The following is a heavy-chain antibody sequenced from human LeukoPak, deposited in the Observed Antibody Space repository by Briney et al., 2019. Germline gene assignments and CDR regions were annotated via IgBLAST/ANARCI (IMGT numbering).Heavy chain of an antibody. CDR1: GGSFSGYY. V-gene: IGHV4-34*01. D-gene: IGHD2-15*01. CDR3: ARWVARFDP. CDR2: INHSGST. Sequence: SETLSLTCAVYGGSFSGYYWSWIRQPPGKGLEWIGEINHSGSTNYNPSLKSRVTISVDTSKNQFSLKLSSVTAADTAVYYCARWVARFDPWGQGTLVTVSS. J-gene: IGHJ5*02.